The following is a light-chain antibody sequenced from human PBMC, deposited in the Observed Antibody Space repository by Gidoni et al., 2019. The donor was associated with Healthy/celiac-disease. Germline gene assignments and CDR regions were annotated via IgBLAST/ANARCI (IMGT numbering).Light chain of an antibody. V-gene: IGLV3-1*01. CDR1: KLGEKY. CDR2: QDS. J-gene: IGLJ2*01. CDR3: QAWDSSTAHVV. Sequence: SYELTQPPSVSVSPGQTASITCSGDKLGEKYACWYQQKPGQSPVLVIYQDSKRPSGIPERFSGSNAGNTATLTISGTQAMDEADYDCQAWDSSTAHVVFGGGTKLTVL.